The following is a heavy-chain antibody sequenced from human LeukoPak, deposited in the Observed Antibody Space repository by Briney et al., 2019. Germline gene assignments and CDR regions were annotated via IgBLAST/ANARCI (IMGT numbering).Heavy chain of an antibody. V-gene: IGHV3-7*01. CDR1: GFTFSSYW. CDR2: IKQDGSEK. CDR3: ARVKFLMTTVTHDAFDI. D-gene: IGHD4-17*01. Sequence: GGSLRLSCAASGFTFSSYWMSWVRQAPGKGLEWVANIKQDGSEKYYVDSVKGRFTISRDNAKNSLYLQMNSLRAEDTAVYYCARVKFLMTTVTHDAFDIWGQGTMVTVSS. J-gene: IGHJ3*02.